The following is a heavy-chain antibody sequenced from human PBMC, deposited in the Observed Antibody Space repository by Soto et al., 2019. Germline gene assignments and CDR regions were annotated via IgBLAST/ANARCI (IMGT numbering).Heavy chain of an antibody. CDR1: GGTFSSYT. CDR3: ARGDYFDL. CDR2: IVPILGIA. Sequence: QVQLVQSGAEVKKPGSSVKVSCKASGGTFSSYTISWLRQAPGEGLEWMGRIVPILGIANDAQQFQSRVTITADKPTSTAYMELRTLRSEDTAVYYCARGDYFDLWGRGTLVTVSS. D-gene: IGHD3-10*01. J-gene: IGHJ2*01. V-gene: IGHV1-69*02.